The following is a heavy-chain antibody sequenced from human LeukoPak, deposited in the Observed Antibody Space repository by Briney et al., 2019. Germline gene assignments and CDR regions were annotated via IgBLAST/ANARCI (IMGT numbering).Heavy chain of an antibody. J-gene: IGHJ5*02. CDR2: ISYDGSNK. Sequence: QPGRSLRLSCAASGFTFSSYAMHWVRQAPGKGLEWVAVISYDGSNKYYADSVKGRFTISRDNSKNTLYLQMNSLRAEDTAVYYCARGANYDFWSGYTTDGYNWFDPWGQGTLVTVSS. CDR3: ARGANYDFWSGYTTDGYNWFDP. D-gene: IGHD3-3*01. V-gene: IGHV3-30-3*01. CDR1: GFTFSSYA.